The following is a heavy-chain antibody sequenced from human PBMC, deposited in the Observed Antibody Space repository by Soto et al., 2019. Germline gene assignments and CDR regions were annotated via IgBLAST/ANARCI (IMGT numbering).Heavy chain of an antibody. CDR2: IYYSGST. Sequence: QVQLQESGPGLVRPSETLSLTCTVSGGSINSYFWSWIRQSPGKGLEWIGHIYYSGSTSYSPSLKSRVSISVDTSKNQFSLEVHSVTAADTAVYYCARAGTNMLQFDYWGQGTLVTVSS. D-gene: IGHD3-16*01. V-gene: IGHV4-59*01. J-gene: IGHJ4*02. CDR1: GGSINSYF. CDR3: ARAGTNMLQFDY.